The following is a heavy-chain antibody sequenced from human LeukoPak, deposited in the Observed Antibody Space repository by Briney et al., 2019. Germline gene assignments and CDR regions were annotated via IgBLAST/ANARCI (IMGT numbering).Heavy chain of an antibody. V-gene: IGHV3-53*01. D-gene: IGHD5-24*01. CDR1: GFTVSSNY. J-gene: IGHJ4*02. Sequence: GGSLRLSCAASGFTVSSNYMNWVRQAPGKGLEWVSVIYGGGNTYYADSVKGRFTISRDNSKNTLYLQMNSLRAEDTAVYYCARGAGYNYPYYFDYWGQGTLVTVSS. CDR2: IYGGGNT. CDR3: ARGAGYNYPYYFDY.